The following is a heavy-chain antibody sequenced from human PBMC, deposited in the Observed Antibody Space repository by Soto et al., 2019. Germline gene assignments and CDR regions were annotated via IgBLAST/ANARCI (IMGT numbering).Heavy chain of an antibody. J-gene: IGHJ6*02. Sequence: SETLSLTCTVSGGSISSGDYFWSWIRQPPGKGLEWIGYIYYSGSTYYNPSLKSRLTISVDTSKNQFSLKLSSVTAADTAVYYCAREGHSGYDYVGYYYSMDVWGQGTTVT. CDR1: GGSISSGDYF. V-gene: IGHV4-30-4*01. D-gene: IGHD5-12*01. CDR2: IYYSGST. CDR3: AREGHSGYDYVGYYYSMDV.